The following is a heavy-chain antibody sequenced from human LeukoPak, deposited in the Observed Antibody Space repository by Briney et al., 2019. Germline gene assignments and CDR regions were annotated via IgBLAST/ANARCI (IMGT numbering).Heavy chain of an antibody. CDR2: IIGSGGKT. Sequence: PGGSLTLSCAASGFTFSIYAMSWARHAPGGGLEWVSYIIGSGGKTYYTDSVKGRFTIFKDNSKNTLYLQMNSLRAEDTAVYYCARDRIIAVAGFDIWGQGTLVTVSS. D-gene: IGHD6-19*01. CDR1: GFTFSIYA. V-gene: IGHV3-23*01. CDR3: ARDRIIAVAGFDI. J-gene: IGHJ4*02.